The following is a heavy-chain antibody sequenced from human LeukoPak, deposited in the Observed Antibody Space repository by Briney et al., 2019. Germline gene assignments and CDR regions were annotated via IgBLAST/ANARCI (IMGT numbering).Heavy chain of an antibody. J-gene: IGHJ4*02. CDR3: AKTPGGKTQYDTSDY. V-gene: IGHV3-23*01. CDR2: ISGSGGST. D-gene: IGHD3-22*01. CDR1: GFTFSSYA. Sequence: GGSLRLSCAASGFTFSSYAMSWVRQAPGKGLEWVSAISGSGGSTYYADSVKGRFTISRDKSKNTLYLQMNSLRAEDTAVYYCAKTPGGKTQYDTSDYWGQGTLVTVSS.